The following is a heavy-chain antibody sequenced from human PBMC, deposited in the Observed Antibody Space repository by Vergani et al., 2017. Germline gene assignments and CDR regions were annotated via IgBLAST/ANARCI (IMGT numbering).Heavy chain of an antibody. CDR2: IQFDGSNQ. CDR1: GFTLSNYD. Sequence: QVQLVESGGVVVQRGGSLRLSCATSGFTLSNYDMQWIRLGPGKGLEFLAFIQFDGSNQYYAASVKGRFTLSRDFSKNTLYLAMNSLRTYDTATYYCAKHFRGWGIDYWGQGTQVMVS. CDR3: AKHFRGWGIDY. V-gene: IGHV3-30*02. D-gene: IGHD3-16*01. J-gene: IGHJ4*02.